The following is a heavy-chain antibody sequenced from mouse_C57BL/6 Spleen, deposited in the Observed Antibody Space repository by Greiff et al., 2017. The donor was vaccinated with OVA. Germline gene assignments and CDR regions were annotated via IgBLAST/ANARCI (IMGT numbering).Heavy chain of an antibody. J-gene: IGHJ2*01. Sequence: VQLQQSGPELVKPGASVKISCKASGYSFTGYYMNWVKQSPEKSLEWIGEINPSTGGTTYNQKFKAKATLTVDKSSSTAYMQLKSLTSEDSAVYYCARRDYGSSLGYFDYWGQGTTLTVSS. V-gene: IGHV1-42*01. CDR3: ARRDYGSSLGYFDY. CDR2: INPSTGGT. D-gene: IGHD1-1*01. CDR1: GYSFTGYY.